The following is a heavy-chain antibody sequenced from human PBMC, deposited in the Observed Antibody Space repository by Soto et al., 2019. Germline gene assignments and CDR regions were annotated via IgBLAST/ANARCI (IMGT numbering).Heavy chain of an antibody. CDR1: GYSFTSYW. Sequence: GESLKISCKGSGYSFTSYWIGWVRQMPGKGLEWMGIIYPGDSDTRYSPSFQGQVTISADKSISTAYLQWSSLKASDTAMYYCARRLYCSGGSCYSYYYYGMDVWGQGTTVTVSS. D-gene: IGHD2-15*01. CDR3: ARRLYCSGGSCYSYYYYGMDV. J-gene: IGHJ6*02. CDR2: IYPGDSDT. V-gene: IGHV5-51*01.